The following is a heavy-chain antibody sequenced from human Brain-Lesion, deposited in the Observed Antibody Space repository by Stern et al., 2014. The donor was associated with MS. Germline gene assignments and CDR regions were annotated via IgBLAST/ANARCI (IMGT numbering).Heavy chain of an antibody. CDR3: AGEEDIRYCSGGSCTGNWFDP. CDR1: GGSVSSTSYA. V-gene: IGHV4-39*01. J-gene: IGHJ5*02. CDR2: IYYRGNT. Sequence: VQLVESGPGLVKPSETLSLTCTVAGGSVSSTSYAWAWLRQPPGKGLEWIGTIYYRGNTYYRPSLKSRLTISLDTSQNQFSLQLSFVPAADTAVYYCAGEEDIRYCSGGSCTGNWFDPWGQGTLVTVSS. D-gene: IGHD2-15*01.